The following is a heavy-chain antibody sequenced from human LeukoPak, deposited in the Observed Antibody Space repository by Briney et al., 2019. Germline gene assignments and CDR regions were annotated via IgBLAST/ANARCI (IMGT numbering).Heavy chain of an antibody. CDR2: ISSSGSTI. V-gene: IGHV3-11*01. CDR3: ARDRYYYGSGSSLLPN. J-gene: IGHJ4*02. CDR1: GFTFSDYY. Sequence: PGGSLRLSCAAAGFTFSDYYMRWIRQAPGKGREWVSYISSSGSTIYYADSVKGRFTISRDNAKTSLYLQMNSLRAEDTAVYYCARDRYYYGSGSSLLPNWGQGTLVTVSS. D-gene: IGHD3-10*01.